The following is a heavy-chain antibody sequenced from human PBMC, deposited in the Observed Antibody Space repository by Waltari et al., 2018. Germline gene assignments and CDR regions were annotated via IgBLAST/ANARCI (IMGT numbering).Heavy chain of an antibody. D-gene: IGHD3-10*01. CDR1: GFTFSSDA. CDR3: AKEWDYGSGTYYYDH. Sequence: EVQLLESGGGLAQPGGCRGLSGAASGFTFSSDARSWVRQAPGKGLEWVSAISASGTNTYYADSVKGRFTISRDNSKNTLYLQVYSLRAEDTAVYFCAKEWDYGSGTYYYDHWGQGTLVTVSS. J-gene: IGHJ5*02. CDR2: ISASGTNT. V-gene: IGHV3-23*01.